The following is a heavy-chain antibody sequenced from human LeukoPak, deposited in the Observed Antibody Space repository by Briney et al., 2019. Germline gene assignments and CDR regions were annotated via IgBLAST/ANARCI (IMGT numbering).Heavy chain of an antibody. CDR1: RYTFTGDY. D-gene: IGHD3-22*01. Sequence: ASVKVSCKASRYTFTGDYMHWVRQAPGQGLGWMGWINPNSGGTNYAQKFQGRVTMTRDTSISTAYMELSRLRSDDTAVYYCASFRDYYDSSGYSYFDYWGQGTLVTVSS. V-gene: IGHV1-2*02. CDR3: ASFRDYYDSSGYSYFDY. CDR2: INPNSGGT. J-gene: IGHJ4*02.